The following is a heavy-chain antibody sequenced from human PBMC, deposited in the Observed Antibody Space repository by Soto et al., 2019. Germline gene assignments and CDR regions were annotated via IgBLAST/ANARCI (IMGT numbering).Heavy chain of an antibody. V-gene: IGHV4-30-4*01. CDR3: AREPISSLSRGFDY. CDR1: GGSIRSGYYY. J-gene: IGHJ4*02. Sequence: KTSETLSLTFTVSGGSIRSGYYYWGCIRQPPGKGLEWIGYIYYSGSTYYNPSLKSRVTISVDTSKNQFSLKLSSVTAADTAVYYCAREPISSLSRGFDYWGQGTLVTVSS. D-gene: IGHD3-16*02. CDR2: IYYSGST.